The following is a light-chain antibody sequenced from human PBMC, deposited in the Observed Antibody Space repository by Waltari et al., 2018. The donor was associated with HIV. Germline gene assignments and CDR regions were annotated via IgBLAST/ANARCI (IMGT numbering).Light chain of an antibody. CDR3: QSYDSSLFWV. CDR1: SSNIGADYD. V-gene: IGLV1-40*01. CDR2: RTG. Sequence: QSVLTQPPSLSGAPGQRVTISCIGTSSNIGADYDVHWYRQVSGAAPKLLIYRTGALPSGVPDRFFGSRSGASASLVINGRQTDDEADYYCQSYDSSLFWVFGGGTKLTVL. J-gene: IGLJ2*01.